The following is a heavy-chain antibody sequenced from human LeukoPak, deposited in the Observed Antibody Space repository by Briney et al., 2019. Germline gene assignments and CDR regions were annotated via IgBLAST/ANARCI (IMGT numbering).Heavy chain of an antibody. D-gene: IGHD3-10*01. CDR2: INHSGST. Sequence: PSETLSLTCAVYGGSFSGYYCSWIRQPPGKGLEWIGEINHSGSTNYNSSLKSQVTISVDTSKNQFSLKLSSLTAADTAVYYCAFKGTWGQGTLVTVSS. CDR3: AFKGT. J-gene: IGHJ5*02. V-gene: IGHV4-34*01. CDR1: GGSFSGYY.